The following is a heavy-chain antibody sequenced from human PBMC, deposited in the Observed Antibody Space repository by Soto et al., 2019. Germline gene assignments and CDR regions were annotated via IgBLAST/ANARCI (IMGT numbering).Heavy chain of an antibody. CDR3: ARVGSSGWFQGSYYFDY. Sequence: ASVKVSCKASGYTFTGYYMHWVRQAPGQGLEWMGWINPNSSGTNYAQKFQGRVTMTRDTSISTAYMELSRLRSDDTAVYYCARVGSSGWFQGSYYFDYWGQGTLVTVSS. V-gene: IGHV1-2*02. CDR1: GYTFTGYY. D-gene: IGHD6-19*01. J-gene: IGHJ4*02. CDR2: INPNSSGT.